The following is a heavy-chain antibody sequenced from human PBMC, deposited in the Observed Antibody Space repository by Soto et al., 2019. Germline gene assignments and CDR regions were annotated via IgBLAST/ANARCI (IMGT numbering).Heavy chain of an antibody. J-gene: IGHJ6*03. CDR3: AREGHLWSQFGELGYYYMDV. CDR2: IYSGGST. V-gene: IGHV3-66*01. D-gene: IGHD3-10*01. CDR1: GFTVSSNY. Sequence: GGSLRLSCAASGFTVSSNYMSWVRQAPGKGLEWVSVIYSGGSTYYADSVKGRFTISRDNSKNTLYLQMNSLRAEDTAVYYCAREGHLWSQFGELGYYYMDVWGKGTTVTVSS.